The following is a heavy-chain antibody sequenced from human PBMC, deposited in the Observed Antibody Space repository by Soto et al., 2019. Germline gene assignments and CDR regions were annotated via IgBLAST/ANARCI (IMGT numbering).Heavy chain of an antibody. CDR2: INPDGSEK. CDR3: SRSLDS. J-gene: IGHJ4*02. CDR1: GFTFSSFW. V-gene: IGHV3-7*01. Sequence: LRLSCAASGFTFSSFWMDWVRQAPGKGLEWVANINPDGSEKQYVDSVKGRFTISRDNAKNSLYLQMSSVTAEDSALYYCSRSLDSWGQGTRVTVSS.